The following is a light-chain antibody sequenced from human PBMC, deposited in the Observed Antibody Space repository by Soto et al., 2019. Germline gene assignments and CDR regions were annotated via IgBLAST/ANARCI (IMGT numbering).Light chain of an antibody. J-gene: IGKJ4*01. CDR1: QGIGIY. Sequence: DIQRTRSPSSLSDNFGDRVTMTCRASQGIGIYLAWFQQRPGNTPKLLIYAASTLQSGVSSRFSGSGSGTDFTLTISSLQPEDVATYYCQKYNSAPLTFGGGTKVDIK. V-gene: IGKV1-27*01. CDR2: AAS. CDR3: QKYNSAPLT.